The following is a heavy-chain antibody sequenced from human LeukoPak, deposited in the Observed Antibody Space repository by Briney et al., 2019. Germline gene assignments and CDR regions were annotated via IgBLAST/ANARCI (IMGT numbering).Heavy chain of an antibody. CDR2: IDYSGST. Sequence: SETLSLTCTVSGGSISTYYWSWIRQPPGKGLEWIAYIDYSGSTSYNPSLKSRLTLSADTSKNQFSLKLSSVTAADTAVYFCARHEGYSYAFAYWGQGTLVTVSS. D-gene: IGHD5-18*01. V-gene: IGHV4-59*08. J-gene: IGHJ4*02. CDR1: GGSISTYY. CDR3: ARHEGYSYAFAY.